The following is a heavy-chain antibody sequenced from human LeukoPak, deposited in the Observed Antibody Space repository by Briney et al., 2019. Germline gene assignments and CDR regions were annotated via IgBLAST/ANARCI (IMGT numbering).Heavy chain of an antibody. CDR3: ARGYRTVGAIEYFQH. CDR1: GYTFTGYY. J-gene: IGHJ1*01. Sequence: ASVKVSCKASGYTFTGYYMHWVRQPPGQGLEWMGRINPNSGGTNYAQKFQGRVTMTRETSISTAYMELSRLRSDDTAVYYCARGYRTVGAIEYFQHWGQGTLVTVSS. V-gene: IGHV1-2*06. CDR2: INPNSGGT. D-gene: IGHD1-26*01.